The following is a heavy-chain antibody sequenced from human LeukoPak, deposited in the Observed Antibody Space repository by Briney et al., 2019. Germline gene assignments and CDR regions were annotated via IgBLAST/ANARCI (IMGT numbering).Heavy chain of an antibody. CDR1: GFTFSNFW. V-gene: IGHV3-7*01. CDR2: IRQDGVEK. CDR3: TRVNNRCSDF. D-gene: IGHD2-8*01. J-gene: IGHJ4*02. Sequence: PGGSLRLSCAASGFTFSNFWMTWVRQAPGKGLEWVAHIRQDGVEKYYVDSVRGRFTISRDNAKNSMNLQMNGLRVEDTAVYYCTRVNNRCSDFWSQGSLVIVSS.